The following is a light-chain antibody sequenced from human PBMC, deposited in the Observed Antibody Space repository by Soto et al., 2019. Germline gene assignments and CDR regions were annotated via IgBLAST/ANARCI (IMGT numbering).Light chain of an antibody. CDR2: EVS. CDR1: SSDVGGYDY. J-gene: IGLJ2*01. V-gene: IGLV2-14*01. CDR3: SSFTSSITVL. Sequence: QSVLTQPASVSGSPGQSITISCSGTSSDVGGYDYVSWYQQHLGKAPNLIIYEVSNRPSGISNRFSGSKSGNTASLTISGLQAEDEADYYCSSFTSSITVLFGGGTKLTVL.